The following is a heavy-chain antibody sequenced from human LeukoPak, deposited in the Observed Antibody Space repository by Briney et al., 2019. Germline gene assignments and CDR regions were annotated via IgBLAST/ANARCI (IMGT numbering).Heavy chain of an antibody. CDR1: GYTFTGYY. CDR3: ARADYGEPWDY. V-gene: IGHV1-2*02. CDR2: INPNSGGT. D-gene: IGHD4-17*01. Sequence: ASVKVSCKASGYTFTGYYMHWVRQAPGQGLEWMGWINPNSGGTSYAQKFQGRVTMTRDTSISTAYMELSRLRSDDTAVYYCARADYGEPWDYWGQGTLVTVSS. J-gene: IGHJ4*02.